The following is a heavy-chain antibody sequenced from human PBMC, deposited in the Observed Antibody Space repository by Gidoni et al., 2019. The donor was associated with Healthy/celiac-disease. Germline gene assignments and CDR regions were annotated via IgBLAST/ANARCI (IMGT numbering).Heavy chain of an antibody. Sequence: EVQLLESGGGLVQPGGSLRLSCAASGFTFSSFAMGWVRQAPGKGLEWVSAISGSGGSTYYADSVEGRFTISRDNSKNTLYLQMNSRRAEDTAVYYCAGIRTHSSSWSPFDYWGQGTLVTVSS. CDR2: ISGSGGST. J-gene: IGHJ4*02. D-gene: IGHD6-13*01. CDR1: GFTFSSFA. CDR3: AGIRTHSSSWSPFDY. V-gene: IGHV3-23*01.